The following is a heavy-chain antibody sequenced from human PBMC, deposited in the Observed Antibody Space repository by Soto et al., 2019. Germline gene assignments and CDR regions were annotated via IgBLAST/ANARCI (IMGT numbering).Heavy chain of an antibody. D-gene: IGHD1-26*01. CDR1: GGSFSGYY. J-gene: IGHJ4*02. Sequence: PSETLSLTCAVYGGSFSGYYWSWIRQPPGKGLEWIGEINHSGSTNYNPSLKSRVTISVDTSKNQFSLKLSSVTAADTAVYYCARGGYGSGSYYTVFDYWGQGTLVTVS. CDR3: ARGGYGSGSYYTVFDY. CDR2: INHSGST. V-gene: IGHV4-34*01.